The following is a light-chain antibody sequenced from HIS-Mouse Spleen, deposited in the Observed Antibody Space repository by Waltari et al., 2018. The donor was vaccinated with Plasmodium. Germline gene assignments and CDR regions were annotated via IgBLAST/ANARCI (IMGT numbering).Light chain of an antibody. Sequence: QSALTQPASVSGSPGQSITISCTGTSRDVGGYNYVSWAQQHPGKAPKLMIHEDSNRPSGVSNRFSGSKSGNTASLTISGLQAEDEADYYCSSYTSSSTLLYVFGTGTKVTVL. CDR3: SSYTSSSTLLYV. CDR1: SRDVGGYNY. CDR2: EDS. V-gene: IGLV2-14*01. J-gene: IGLJ1*01.